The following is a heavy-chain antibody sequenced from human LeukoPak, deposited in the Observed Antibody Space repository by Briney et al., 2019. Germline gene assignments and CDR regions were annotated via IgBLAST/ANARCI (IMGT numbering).Heavy chain of an antibody. V-gene: IGHV1-2*02. J-gene: IGHJ4*02. CDR1: GYSLIVYY. CDR2: INPRTGDT. D-gene: IGHD3-10*01. Sequence: GASVKVSCKGSGYSLIVYYIHWVRQAPGQGLEWMGWINPRTGDTNYAQKFQGRVTMTRDTSISTAYMELSRLRSDDTAVYYCAGVDGSYYYGSGGPPRYWGQGTLVTVSS. CDR3: AGVDGSYYYGSGGPPRY.